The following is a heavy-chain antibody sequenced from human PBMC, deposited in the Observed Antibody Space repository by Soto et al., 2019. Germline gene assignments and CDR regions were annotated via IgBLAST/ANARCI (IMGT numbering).Heavy chain of an antibody. CDR1: GYTFTSYD. V-gene: IGHV1-8*01. CDR3: ARGYNGSYQGYMDV. Sequence: VKVSCKASGYTFTSYDINWVRQATGQGLEWMGWMNPNSGNTGYAQKFQGRVTMTRNTSISTAYMELSSLRSEDTAVYYCARGYNGSYQGYMDVWGKGTTVTVSS. D-gene: IGHD3-10*01. J-gene: IGHJ6*03. CDR2: MNPNSGNT.